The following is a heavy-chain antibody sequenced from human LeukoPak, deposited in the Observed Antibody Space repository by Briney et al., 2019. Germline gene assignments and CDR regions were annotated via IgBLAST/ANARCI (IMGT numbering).Heavy chain of an antibody. CDR1: GGSISIGGYY. J-gene: IGHJ3*02. V-gene: IGHV4-61*08. CDR3: ARELPQLQLEESGAFDI. CDR2: IYYSGST. D-gene: IGHD5-24*01. Sequence: SQTLSLTCTVSGGSISIGGYYWSWIRQPPGKGLEWIGYIYYSGSTNYNPSLKSRVTISVDTSKNQFSLKLSSVTAADTAVYYCARELPQLQLEESGAFDIWGQGTMVTVSS.